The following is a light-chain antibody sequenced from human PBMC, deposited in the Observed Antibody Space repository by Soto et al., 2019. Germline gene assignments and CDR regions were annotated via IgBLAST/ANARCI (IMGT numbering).Light chain of an antibody. Sequence: ILLTQSPSSLSASVGDRVTITCRASQGIDTSLAWYQQKPGKAPKLLIYAASNFQSGVPSRFSGSGSGTHFTLTTSSLQPEDFATYYCQQLHGYPITVGPGTRLDIK. CDR3: QQLHGYPIT. J-gene: IGKJ5*01. V-gene: IGKV1-9*01. CDR1: QGIDTS. CDR2: AAS.